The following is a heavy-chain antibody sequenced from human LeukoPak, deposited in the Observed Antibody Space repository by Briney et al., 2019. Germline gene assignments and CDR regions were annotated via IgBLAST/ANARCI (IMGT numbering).Heavy chain of an antibody. CDR2: IIPIFGTA. CDR1: GGTFSSYA. CDR3: ARLEVTGDYEDSYYYYGMDV. Sequence: SVKVSCKASGGTFSSYAISWVRQAPGQGLEWMGGIIPIFGTANYAQKFQGRVTITADESTSTAYMELSSLRSEDTAVSYCARLEVTGDYEDSYYYYGMDVWGQGTTVTVSS. V-gene: IGHV1-69*01. D-gene: IGHD4-17*01. J-gene: IGHJ6*02.